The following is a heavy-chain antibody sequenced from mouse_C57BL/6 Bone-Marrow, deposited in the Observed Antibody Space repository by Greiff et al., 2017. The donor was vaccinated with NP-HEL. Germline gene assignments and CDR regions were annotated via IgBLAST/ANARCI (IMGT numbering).Heavy chain of an antibody. CDR2: ISSGGSYT. V-gene: IGHV5-6*01. CDR3: ARLYDGVVDY. D-gene: IGHD2-13*01. J-gene: IGHJ2*01. Sequence: EVKVMEPGGDLVKPGGSLKLSCAASGFTFSSYGMSWVRQTPDKRLEWVATISSGGSYTYYTDRVKGQFTISIDTANNTLYLQMSSLKSEDTAMYYCARLYDGVVDYWGRGTALTVSS. CDR1: GFTFSSYG.